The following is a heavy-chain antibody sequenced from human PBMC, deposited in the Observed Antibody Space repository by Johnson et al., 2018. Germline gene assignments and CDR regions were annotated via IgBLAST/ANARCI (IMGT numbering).Heavy chain of an antibody. J-gene: IGHJ3*02. CDR1: GYSFTSYW. V-gene: IGHV5-51*03. Sequence: KQPGESLKISCKGSGYSFTSYWIGWVRQMPGKGLEWMGIIYPGDSDTRYSPSFQGQVTISADKSISTAYPQWSSLKASDTAMYYCARLLKRIIVVEGAFDIWGQGTMVTVSS. CDR3: ARLLKRIIVVEGAFDI. CDR2: IYPGDSDT. D-gene: IGHD3-22*01.